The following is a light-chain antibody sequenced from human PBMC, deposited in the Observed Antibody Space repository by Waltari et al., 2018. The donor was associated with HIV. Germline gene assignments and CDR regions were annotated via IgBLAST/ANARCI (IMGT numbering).Light chain of an antibody. CDR1: CSDIGRYDL. CDR3: CSYAGSGTFVV. CDR2: DVN. V-gene: IGLV2-23*02. Sequence: QAALTPPASVSGSPGQSLPLSSSGTCSDIGRYDLFPLYQHCPGKAPKRMLYDVNERPSGVSPRYSGSKSGNTASLVISGLQSEDEADYYCCSYAGSGTFVVFGGGTRLTV. J-gene: IGLJ3*02.